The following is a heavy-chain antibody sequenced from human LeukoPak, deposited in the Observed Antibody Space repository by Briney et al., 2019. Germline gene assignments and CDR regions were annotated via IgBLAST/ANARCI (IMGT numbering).Heavy chain of an antibody. D-gene: IGHD2-2*01. J-gene: IGHJ4*02. V-gene: IGHV3-23*01. CDR3: AKDIVVVPAATALWDY. Sequence: PGGSLRLSCAASGFTFSSYAMSWVRQAPGKGLEWVSALSGSGASTYHADSVKGRFTISRDNSKNTLYLQMNSLRAEDTAIYYCAKDIVVVPAATALWDYWGQGTLVTVSP. CDR2: LSGSGAST. CDR1: GFTFSSYA.